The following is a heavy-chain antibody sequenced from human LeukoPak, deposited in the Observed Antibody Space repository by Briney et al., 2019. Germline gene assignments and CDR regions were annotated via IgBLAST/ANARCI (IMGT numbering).Heavy chain of an antibody. D-gene: IGHD3-10*01. J-gene: IGHJ4*02. V-gene: IGHV3-49*04. Sequence: GGSLRLSCTASGFTFGDYAMSWVRQAPGKGLEWVGFIRSNAYGGTTEYAASVKGRFTISRDDSKGIAYLQMNSLKTEDTAVYYCAREAVVRGVIYFDYWGQGTLVTVSS. CDR2: IRSNAYGGTT. CDR3: AREAVVRGVIYFDY. CDR1: GFTFGDYA.